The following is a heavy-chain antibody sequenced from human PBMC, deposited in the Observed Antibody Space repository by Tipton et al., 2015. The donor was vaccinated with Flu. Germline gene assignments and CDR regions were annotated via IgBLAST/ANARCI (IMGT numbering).Heavy chain of an antibody. D-gene: IGHD3-10*02. CDR3: ARHTGDSVRGVIDY. J-gene: IGHJ4*02. V-gene: IGHV4-38-2*02. CDR2: IFHTGST. CDR1: GHSISSDYY. Sequence: LRLSCTISGHSISSDYYWGWIRQSPGKGLEWIGNIFHTGSTYHNPSLKSRVTISVDTSKNQFSLRLSSVTAADTAVYYCARHTGDSVRGVIDYWGQGTLVTVSS.